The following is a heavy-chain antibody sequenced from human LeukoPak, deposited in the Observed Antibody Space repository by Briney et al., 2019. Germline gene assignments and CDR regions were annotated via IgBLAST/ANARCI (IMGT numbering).Heavy chain of an antibody. CDR2: ISSSSSTI. J-gene: IGHJ4*02. D-gene: IGHD4-17*01. CDR1: GFTFSNYS. CDR3: ARMTTVTPWTG. V-gene: IGHV3-48*01. Sequence: PGGSLRLSCAASGFTFSNYSMNWVRQAPGKGLEWVSYISSSSSTIYYADSVKGRFTISRDNAKNSLYLQMNSLRAEDTAVYYCARMTTVTPWTGWGQGTLVTVSS.